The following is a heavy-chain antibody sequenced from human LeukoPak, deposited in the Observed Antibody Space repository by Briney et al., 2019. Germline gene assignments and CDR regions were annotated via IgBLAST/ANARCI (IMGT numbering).Heavy chain of an antibody. CDR3: ARDSNGYYDSSGYPRDY. Sequence: GGSLRLSCAASGFTFSSYSMNWVRQAPGKGLEWVSSISSSSSHIYYADSVKGRFTISRDNAKNSLYLQMNSLRAEDTAVYYCARDSNGYYDSSGYPRDYWGQGTLVTVSS. CDR1: GFTFSSYS. CDR2: ISSSSSHI. J-gene: IGHJ4*02. V-gene: IGHV3-21*01. D-gene: IGHD3-22*01.